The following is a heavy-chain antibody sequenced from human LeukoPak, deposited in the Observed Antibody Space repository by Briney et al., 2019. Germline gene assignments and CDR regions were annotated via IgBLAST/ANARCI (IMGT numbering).Heavy chain of an antibody. J-gene: IGHJ4*02. D-gene: IGHD3-22*01. CDR2: ISAYSGNT. V-gene: IGHV1-18*01. Sequence: ASVKVSCKASGYTFTSYGISWVRQAPGQGLEWMGWISAYSGNTNYAQKLQGRVTMTTDTSTSTAYMELRSLRSDDTAVYYCASRTDYYDRSGYFPDYWGQGTLVTVSS. CDR3: ASRTDYYDRSGYFPDY. CDR1: GYTFTSYG.